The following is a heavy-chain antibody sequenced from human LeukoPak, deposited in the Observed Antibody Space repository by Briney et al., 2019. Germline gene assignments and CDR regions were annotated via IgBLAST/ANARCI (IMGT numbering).Heavy chain of an antibody. V-gene: IGHV1-8*02. Sequence: ASVKVSCKASGYTFTSYDINWVRQATGQGLEWMGWMNPNSGNTGYAQKFQGRVTMTRDTSISTAYMELSRLRSDDTAVYYCARGSDIVVVLTATSPLFDYWGQGTLVTVSS. CDR2: MNPNSGNT. CDR3: ARGSDIVVVLTATSPLFDY. CDR1: GYTFTSYD. D-gene: IGHD2-15*01. J-gene: IGHJ4*02.